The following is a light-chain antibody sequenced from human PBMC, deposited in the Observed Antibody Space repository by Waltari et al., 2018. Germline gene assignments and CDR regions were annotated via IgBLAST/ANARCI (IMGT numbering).Light chain of an antibody. CDR2: DAS. Sequence: EIVLTQPPVTLPLSPGERATLSCRASQSISSHLAWYQQKPGQAPRLLICDASKRATGIPARFSGSGSGTDFTLTISSLEPEDFAVYYCQQPPLTFGGGTKVEI. CDR3: QQPPLT. J-gene: IGKJ4*01. CDR1: QSISSH. V-gene: IGKV3-11*01.